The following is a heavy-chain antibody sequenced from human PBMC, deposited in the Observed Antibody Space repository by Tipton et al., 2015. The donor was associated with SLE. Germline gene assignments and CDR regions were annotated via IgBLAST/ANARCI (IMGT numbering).Heavy chain of an antibody. V-gene: IGHV3-21*03. D-gene: IGHD3-9*01. CDR2: ISSSSSYI. J-gene: IGHJ4*02. Sequence: SLRLSCAASGFTFSSYSMNWVRQAPGKGLEWVSYISSSSSYIYDADSVKGRFTISRDNAKNSLYLQMNSLRAEDTAVYYCARETSRAFDIWGQGTPVTVSS. CDR3: ARETSRAFDI. CDR1: GFTFSSYS.